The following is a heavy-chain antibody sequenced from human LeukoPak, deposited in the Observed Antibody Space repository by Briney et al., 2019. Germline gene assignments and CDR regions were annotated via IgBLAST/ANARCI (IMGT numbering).Heavy chain of an antibody. CDR1: GFTFSSYW. CDR2: IKQDGSEK. Sequence: GGSLRLSCAASGFTFSSYWMSWVRQAPGKGLEWVANIKQDGSEKYYVDSVKGRFTISRDNAKNSLYLQMNSLRAEDTAVYYCARSSYDSSGYYPPDAAFDIGGEGTMVTVSS. CDR3: ARSSYDSSGYYPPDAAFDI. J-gene: IGHJ3*02. D-gene: IGHD3-22*01. V-gene: IGHV3-7*01.